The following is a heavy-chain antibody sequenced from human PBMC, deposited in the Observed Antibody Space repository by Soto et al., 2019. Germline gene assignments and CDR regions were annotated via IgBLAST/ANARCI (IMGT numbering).Heavy chain of an antibody. V-gene: IGHV1-46*01. CDR2: INPSGGST. CDR1: GYPFTSYY. J-gene: IGHJ3*02. D-gene: IGHD2-15*01. CDR3: ERETIGDGSCGSCKSQAFES. Sequence: ASVQVSCTASGYPFTSYYMHWVRQAPGQGLEWMGIINPSGGSTSYAQKFQGRVTMTRDTSTSTVYMELSSLRSEDTAVYYCERETIGDGSCGSCKSQAFESWGHGTMVTVPS.